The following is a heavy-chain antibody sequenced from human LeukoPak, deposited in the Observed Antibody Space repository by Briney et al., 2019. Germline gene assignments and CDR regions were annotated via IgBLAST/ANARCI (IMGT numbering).Heavy chain of an antibody. Sequence: ASAKDSCKTSGYTFTNYYLHWVRQTPGQGLEWMGMINPSVGVTTYAPKFQGRVSMTRDTSTITVYMELKSLISEDTAVYYCARPSSPVAGQWLRGDFGPWGQGTLVTVSS. J-gene: IGHJ5*02. CDR2: INPSVGVT. V-gene: IGHV1-46*01. CDR1: GYTFTNYY. D-gene: IGHD3-22*01. CDR3: ARPSSPVAGQWLRGDFGP.